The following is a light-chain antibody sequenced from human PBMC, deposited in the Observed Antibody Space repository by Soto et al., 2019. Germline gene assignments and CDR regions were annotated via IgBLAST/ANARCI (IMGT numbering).Light chain of an antibody. CDR2: DIS. V-gene: IGLV7-46*01. Sequence: QAVVTKEPALTVSPGGTVTLTCGSSTGAVTSGHYPYWFQQKPGQAPRTLIYDISNKHSWTPARFSGSLLGGKAALTLSGAQPEDEADYYCSLSYSDIRSHVVFGGGTQLTVL. CDR3: SLSYSDIRSHVV. CDR1: TGAVTSGHY. J-gene: IGLJ2*01.